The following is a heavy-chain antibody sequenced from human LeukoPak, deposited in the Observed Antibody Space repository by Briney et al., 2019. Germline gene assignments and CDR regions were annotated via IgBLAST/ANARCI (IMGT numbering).Heavy chain of an antibody. D-gene: IGHD1-7*01. J-gene: IGHJ4*02. CDR2: IIPILGIA. V-gene: IGHV1-69*04. Sequence: SVKVSCKASGGTFSSYAISRVRQAPGQGLEWMGRIIPILGIANYAQKFQGRVTITADKSTSTAYMELSRLRSDDTAVYYCAGDMGNSLYYFDYWGQGTLVTVSS. CDR1: GGTFSSYA. CDR3: AGDMGNSLYYFDY.